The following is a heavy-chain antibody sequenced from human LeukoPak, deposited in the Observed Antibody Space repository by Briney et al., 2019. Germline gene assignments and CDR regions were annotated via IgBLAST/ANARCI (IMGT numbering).Heavy chain of an antibody. CDR1: GGTFSSYA. CDR3: ARDPGYYYDSSGYYPLYYFDY. D-gene: IGHD3-22*01. Sequence: SVKVSCKACGGTFSSYAISWVRQAPGQGLKWMGGIIPIFGTANYAQKFQGRVTITTDESTSTAYMELSSLRSEDTAVYYCARDPGYYYDSSGYYPLYYFDYWGQGTLVTVSS. V-gene: IGHV1-69*05. J-gene: IGHJ4*02. CDR2: IIPIFGTA.